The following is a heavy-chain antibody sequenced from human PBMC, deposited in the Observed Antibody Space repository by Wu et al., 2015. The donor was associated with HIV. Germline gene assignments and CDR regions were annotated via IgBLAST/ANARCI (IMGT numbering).Heavy chain of an antibody. D-gene: IGHD3-9*01. CDR2: INPNSGGT. CDR1: GYTFTSYY. V-gene: IGHV1-2*02. Sequence: QVQLVQSGAEVKKPGASVKVSCKASGYTFTSYYMHWVRQAPGQGLEWMGWINPNSGGTNYAQKFQGRVTMTRDTSISTAYMELSSLRSEDTAVYYCARGPLRYFDWLFFQHWGQGTLVTVSS. J-gene: IGHJ1*01. CDR3: ARGPLRYFDWLFFQH.